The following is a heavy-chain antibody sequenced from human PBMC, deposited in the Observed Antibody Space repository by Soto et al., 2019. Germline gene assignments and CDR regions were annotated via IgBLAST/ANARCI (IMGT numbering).Heavy chain of an antibody. D-gene: IGHD2-2*01. CDR2: ISKSDYT. CDR3: AREDSIIIPAVSDF. J-gene: IGHJ4*02. Sequence: GGSLRLSCTVSGFAFNNYGINWVRQAPGKGLEWVSSISKSDYTYYSDSVKGRFAISRDNAKSSVSLQMNTLRVEDTAVYYCAREDSIIIPAVSDFWGQGALVTVSS. V-gene: IGHV3-21*01. CDR1: GFAFNNYG.